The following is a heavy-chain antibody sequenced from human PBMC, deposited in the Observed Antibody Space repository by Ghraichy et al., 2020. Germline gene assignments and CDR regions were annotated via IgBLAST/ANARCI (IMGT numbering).Heavy chain of an antibody. CDR1: GFTFSTYW. D-gene: IGHD3-3*01. CDR2: TKPDGSEK. Sequence: GGSLRLSCAASGFTFSTYWMSWVRQAPGKGLEWVSNTKPDGSEKYYVDSVKGRFTISRDNAKNSLFLQMNSLRAEDTAVYYCARAQEWFPPFDYWGQGTLVTVAS. V-gene: IGHV3-7*01. CDR3: ARAQEWFPPFDY. J-gene: IGHJ4*02.